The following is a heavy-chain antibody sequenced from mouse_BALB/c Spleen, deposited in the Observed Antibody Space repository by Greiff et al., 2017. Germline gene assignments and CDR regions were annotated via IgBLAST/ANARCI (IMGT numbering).Heavy chain of an antibody. V-gene: IGHV3-2*02. Sequence: VQLQQSGPGLVKPSQSLSLTCTVTGYSITSDYAWNWIRQFPGNKLEWMGYISYSGSTSYNPSLKSRISITRDTSKNQFFLQLNSVTTEDTATYYCARWGNWDDYAMDYWGQGTSVTVSS. J-gene: IGHJ4*01. CDR1: GYSITSDYA. D-gene: IGHD4-1*02. CDR3: ARWGNWDDYAMDY. CDR2: ISYSGST.